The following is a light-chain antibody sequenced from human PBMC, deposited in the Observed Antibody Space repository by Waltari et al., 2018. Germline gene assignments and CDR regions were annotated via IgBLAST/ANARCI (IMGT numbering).Light chain of an antibody. CDR2: DAS. CDR1: QSVPRT. Sequence: EIVLTQSPGTMYLSPGERATLSCRASQSVPRTLAWYQQKPGQAPRLLIYDASTRATGFPDRFSGSGSGTDFSLTISRLEPEDSAVYYCQKYGTLPATFGQGTKVEIK. CDR3: QKYGTLPAT. V-gene: IGKV3-20*01. J-gene: IGKJ1*01.